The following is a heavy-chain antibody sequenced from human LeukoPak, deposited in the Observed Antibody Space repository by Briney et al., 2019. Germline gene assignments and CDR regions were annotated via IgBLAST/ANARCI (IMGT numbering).Heavy chain of an antibody. Sequence: GGSLRLSCAASGFTFSGSAIHWVRQASGKGLEWVGRIRSKANSYATSSAASVKGRFTISRDDSKNTAYLQMNSLKTEDTAVYYCTRDYGVLFDYWGQGTLVTVSS. CDR3: TRDYGVLFDY. V-gene: IGHV3-73*01. CDR1: GFTFSGSA. CDR2: IRSKANSYAT. J-gene: IGHJ4*02. D-gene: IGHD4-17*01.